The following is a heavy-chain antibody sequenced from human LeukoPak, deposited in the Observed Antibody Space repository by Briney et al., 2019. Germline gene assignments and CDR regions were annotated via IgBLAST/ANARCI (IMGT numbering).Heavy chain of an antibody. V-gene: IGHV4-39*01. CDR2: IYYSGST. Sequence: SETLSLTCTVSGGSISSSSYYWGWIRQPPGKGLEWIGSIYYSGSTYYNPSLKSRVTISVDTSKNQFSLKLSSVTAADTAVYYCARHVRMTTVTADAFDIWGQGTVVTVSS. CDR1: GGSISSSSYY. J-gene: IGHJ3*02. CDR3: ARHVRMTTVTADAFDI. D-gene: IGHD4-17*01.